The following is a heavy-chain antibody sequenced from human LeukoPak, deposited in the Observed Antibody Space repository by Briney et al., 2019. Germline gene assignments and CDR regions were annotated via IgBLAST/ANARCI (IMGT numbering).Heavy chain of an antibody. J-gene: IGHJ4*02. CDR3: ARALDFGGNDFDF. CDR2: INPSGGST. V-gene: IGHV1-46*01. Sequence: ASVKVSCKASGYTFTSYYMHWVRQAPGQGLEWMGIINPSGGSTTYAQKFQGRVTMTRDTSTSTVYMELSGLRPEDTAVYYCARALDFGGNDFDFWGQGTLVTVSS. D-gene: IGHD4-23*01. CDR1: GYTFTSYY.